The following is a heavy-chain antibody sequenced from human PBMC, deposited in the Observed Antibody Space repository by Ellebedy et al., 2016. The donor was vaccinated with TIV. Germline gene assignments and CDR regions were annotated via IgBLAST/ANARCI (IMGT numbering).Heavy chain of an antibody. CDR1: GYSFGGYG. Sequence: ASVKVSCXASGYSFGGYGISWVRQAPGQGLEWMGWISDNNGNTNYAQKFQGRVTMTTDTSTTTAYMELRSLRSDDTAAYYCARADYSSGWTNFDYWGQGTLVTVSS. V-gene: IGHV1-18*01. J-gene: IGHJ4*02. CDR3: ARADYSSGWTNFDY. D-gene: IGHD6-19*01. CDR2: ISDNNGNT.